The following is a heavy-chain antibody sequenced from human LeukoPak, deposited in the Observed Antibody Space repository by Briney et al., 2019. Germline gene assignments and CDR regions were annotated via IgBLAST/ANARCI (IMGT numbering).Heavy chain of an antibody. CDR1: GGSFSNKA. CDR3: ASLEYYYGSGSYPYIDY. V-gene: IGHV1-69*13. J-gene: IGHJ4*02. CDR2: IIPIFGTA. Sequence: GASVKVSCKASGGSFSNKAISWVRQAPGQGLEWMGGIIPIFGTANYAQKFQGRVTITADESTSTAYMELSSLRSEDTAVYYCASLEYYYGSGSYPYIDYWGQGTLVTVSS. D-gene: IGHD3-10*01.